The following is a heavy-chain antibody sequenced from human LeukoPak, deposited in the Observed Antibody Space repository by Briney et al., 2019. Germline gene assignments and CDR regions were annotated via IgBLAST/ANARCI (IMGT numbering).Heavy chain of an antibody. CDR2: IYSGGST. V-gene: IGHV3-53*01. CDR3: ATEKLTRRTILDY. Sequence: GGSLRLSCAASGLIVSSNYMSWVRQAPGKGLEWVSVIYSGGSTYYADSVKGRFTISRDNSKNTVYLQMNSLRAEDTAVYYCATEKLTRRTILDYWGQGTLVTVSS. J-gene: IGHJ4*02. CDR1: GLIVSSNY. D-gene: IGHD4/OR15-4a*01.